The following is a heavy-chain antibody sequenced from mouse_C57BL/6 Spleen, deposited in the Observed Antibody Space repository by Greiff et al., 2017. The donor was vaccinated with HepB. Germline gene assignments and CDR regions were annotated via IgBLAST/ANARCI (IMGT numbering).Heavy chain of an antibody. CDR1: GYTFTSYW. CDR2: IDPSDSYT. Sequence: QVQLQQPGAELVKPGASVKLSCKASGYTFTSYWMQWVKQRPGQGLEWIGEIDPSDSYTNYNQKFKGKATLTVDTSSSTAYMQLSSLTSEDSAVYYCARGYGSSYADYWGQGTTLTVSS. CDR3: ARGYGSSYADY. J-gene: IGHJ2*01. D-gene: IGHD1-1*01. V-gene: IGHV1-50*01.